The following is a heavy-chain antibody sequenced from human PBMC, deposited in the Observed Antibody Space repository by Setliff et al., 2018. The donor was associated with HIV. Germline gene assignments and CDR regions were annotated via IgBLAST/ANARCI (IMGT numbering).Heavy chain of an antibody. CDR2: IYYSGST. D-gene: IGHD6-13*01. V-gene: IGHV4-59*11. J-gene: IGHJ5*02. CDR1: GGSITSHY. Sequence: PSETLSLTCTVSGGSITSHYWSWIRRPPGKGLECLGYIYYSGSTNYSPSLESRVTISIDTSKTQFSLKLTSVTAADTAVYYCARGSDSSTWYRGWFDPWGQGTLVTVSS. CDR3: ARGSDSSTWYRGWFDP.